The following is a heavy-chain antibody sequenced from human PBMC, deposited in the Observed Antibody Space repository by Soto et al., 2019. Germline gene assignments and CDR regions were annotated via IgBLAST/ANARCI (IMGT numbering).Heavy chain of an antibody. V-gene: IGHV3-66*01. J-gene: IGHJ6*02. CDR1: GFTVSVNF. CDR3: ARDPVTTTDFGLEV. CDR2: IYTDGRT. Sequence: EVQLVESGGGLVQPGGSLRLSCAASGFTVSVNFMTWVRQAPGKGLEWVSFIYTDGRTFYVDSVKGRFTISRDDSKNTVYLQMSSLRAEDTGVYYCARDPVTTTDFGLEVWGLGTTVTVS. D-gene: IGHD4-17*01.